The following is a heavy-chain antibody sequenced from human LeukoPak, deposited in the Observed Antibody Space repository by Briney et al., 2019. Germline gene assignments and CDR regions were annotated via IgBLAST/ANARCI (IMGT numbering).Heavy chain of an antibody. V-gene: IGHV4-59*01. D-gene: IGHD4-11*01. Sequence: SETLSLTCTVSGGSISSYYWSWIRQPPGKGLEWIGYIYYSGSTNYNPSLKSRVTISVDTSKNQFSLKLSSVTAADTAVYYCARVKYSNYGYYYYMDVWGKGTTVTVSS. CDR3: ARVKYSNYGYYYYMDV. CDR1: GGSISSYY. J-gene: IGHJ6*03. CDR2: IYYSGST.